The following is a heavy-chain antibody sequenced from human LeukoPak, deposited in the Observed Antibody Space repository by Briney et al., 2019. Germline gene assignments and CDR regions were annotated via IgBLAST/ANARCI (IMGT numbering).Heavy chain of an antibody. CDR1: GFTFSSYG. D-gene: IGHD2-8*01. CDR2: IWYDGSNK. J-gene: IGHJ4*02. CDR3: ARRYRGTSGSSDY. Sequence: GSLRLSCAASGFTFSSYGMHWVRQAPGKGLEWVAVIWYDGSNKYYADSVKGRFTISRDNSKNTLYLQMNSLRAEDTAVYYCARRYRGTSGSSDYWGQGTLVTVSS. V-gene: IGHV3-33*01.